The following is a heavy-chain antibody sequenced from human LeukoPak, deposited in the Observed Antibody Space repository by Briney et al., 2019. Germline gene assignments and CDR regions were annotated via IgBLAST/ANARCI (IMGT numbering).Heavy chain of an antibody. J-gene: IGHJ3*02. CDR2: ISSSGSTI. Sequence: GGSLRPSCAASGFTFSSYEMNWVRQAPGKGLEWVSYISSSGSTIYYADSVKGRFTISRDNAKNSLYLQMNSLRAEDTAVYYCASYSSWYDRAAFDIWGQGTMVTVSS. CDR3: ASYSSWYDRAAFDI. CDR1: GFTFSSYE. D-gene: IGHD6-13*01. V-gene: IGHV3-48*03.